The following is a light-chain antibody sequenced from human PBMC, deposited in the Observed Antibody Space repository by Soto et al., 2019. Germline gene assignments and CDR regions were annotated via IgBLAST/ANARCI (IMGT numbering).Light chain of an antibody. CDR3: QQYDSSLYT. CDR2: GAS. J-gene: IGKJ2*01. Sequence: EIGLTQSPGTLSLSPGERATLSCSASQSVSSTYLAWYQQKPGQAPRLLIYGASSRATGIPDRFSGSGSGTDFTLTISSQEPEDFSVYFCQQYDSSLYTFGQGTKLEIK. CDR1: QSVSSTY. V-gene: IGKV3-20*01.